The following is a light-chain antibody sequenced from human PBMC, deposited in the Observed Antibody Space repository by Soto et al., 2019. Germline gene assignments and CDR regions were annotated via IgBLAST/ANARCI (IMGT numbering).Light chain of an antibody. V-gene: IGKV1-12*01. J-gene: IGKJ5*01. CDR2: TAS. CDR1: QGISTW. CDR3: QHTNTFHFT. Sequence: DIQMTQCPSSLAASVGDRVTSTCRASQGISTWLAWYQQKPRKAPKLLIYTASRLQSGVPPRFSGSGSGTDFTLTINSLQPEDFATYYCQHTNTFHFTFGQGTRLEI.